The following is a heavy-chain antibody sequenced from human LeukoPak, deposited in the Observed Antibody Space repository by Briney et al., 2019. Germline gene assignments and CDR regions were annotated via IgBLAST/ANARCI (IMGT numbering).Heavy chain of an antibody. CDR3: ARHRGSGWTVVYAFDI. J-gene: IGHJ3*02. V-gene: IGHV4-34*01. CDR2: INHSGST. Sequence: SETLSLTCAVYGGSFSGYYWSWIRQPPGKGLEWIGEINHSGSTNYNPSLKSRVTISVDTSKNQFSLKLSSVTAADTAVYYCARHRGSGWTVVYAFDIWGQGTMVTVSS. CDR1: GGSFSGYY. D-gene: IGHD6-19*01.